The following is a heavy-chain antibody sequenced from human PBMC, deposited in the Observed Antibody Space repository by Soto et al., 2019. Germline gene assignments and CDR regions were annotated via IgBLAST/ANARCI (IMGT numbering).Heavy chain of an antibody. J-gene: IGHJ4*02. CDR3: ASESVNAVAARNLDY. D-gene: IGHD6-19*01. CDR1: GFTVSSNY. Sequence: GGSLRLSCAASGFTVSSNYMSWVRQAPGQGLEWVSVIYAGGSTNYADSVKGEFTISRDNSKNPLYLQINSLRAEDTAAYYCASESVNAVAARNLDYWGQGT. CDR2: IYAGGST. V-gene: IGHV3-66*01.